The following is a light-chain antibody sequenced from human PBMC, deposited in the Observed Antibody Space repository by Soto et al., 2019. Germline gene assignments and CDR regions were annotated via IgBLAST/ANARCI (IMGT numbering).Light chain of an antibody. CDR1: QSVRSSS. J-gene: IGKJ2*01. CDR3: EQYGSSSSYT. V-gene: IGKV3-20*01. CDR2: GAS. Sequence: EIVLPQSPGTLSLSPGERATLSCRASQSVRSSSLAWYQEKPGPAPRLLIYGASSRATGVPDRSSGSASGTDFTLTSSRLEPEDCAVYDGEQYGSSSSYTFGQGTKLESK.